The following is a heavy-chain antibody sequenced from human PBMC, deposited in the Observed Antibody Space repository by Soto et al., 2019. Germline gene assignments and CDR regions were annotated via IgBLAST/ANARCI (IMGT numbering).Heavy chain of an antibody. Sequence: QVQLVQSGAEVKKPESSVKVSCKASGGTFSSYAISWVRQAPGQGLEWMGGIIPIFGTANYAQKFQGRVTITADESTSTAYMELSSLRSEDTAVYYCARNGRTGTLYYSGMDVWGQGTTVTVSS. CDR3: ARNGRTGTLYYSGMDV. CDR1: GGTFSSYA. V-gene: IGHV1-69*12. J-gene: IGHJ6*02. D-gene: IGHD1-1*01. CDR2: IIPIFGTA.